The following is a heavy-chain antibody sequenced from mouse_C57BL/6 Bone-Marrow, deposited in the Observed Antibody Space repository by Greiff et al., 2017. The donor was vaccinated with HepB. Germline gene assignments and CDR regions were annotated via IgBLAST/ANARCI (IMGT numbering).Heavy chain of an antibody. CDR3: TTEMVTIDY. Sequence: EVQLQQSGAELVRPGASVKLSCTASGFNIKDDYMHWVKQRPEQGLEWIGWIDPENGDTEYASKFQGKANITADTSSNTAYLQLSSLTSEDTAVYYCTTEMVTIDYWGQGTTLTVYS. J-gene: IGHJ2*01. V-gene: IGHV14-4*01. CDR1: GFNIKDDY. D-gene: IGHD2-3*01. CDR2: IDPENGDT.